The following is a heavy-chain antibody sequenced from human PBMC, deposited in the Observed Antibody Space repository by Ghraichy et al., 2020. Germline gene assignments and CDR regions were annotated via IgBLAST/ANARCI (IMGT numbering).Heavy chain of an antibody. CDR3: ARRPSQLARGGYFDY. Sequence: GGSLRLSCAASGFTFSGYSMNWVRQAPGKGLEWVSYISSSSSSTIYYADSVKGRFTISRDNAKNSLYLQMNSLRVEDTAVYYCARRPSQLARGGYFDYWGQGILVTVSS. CDR2: ISSSSSSTI. CDR1: GFTFSGYS. V-gene: IGHV3-48*04. J-gene: IGHJ4*02. D-gene: IGHD6-6*01.